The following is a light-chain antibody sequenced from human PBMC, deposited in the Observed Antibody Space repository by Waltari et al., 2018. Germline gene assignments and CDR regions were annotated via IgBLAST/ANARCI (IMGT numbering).Light chain of an antibody. Sequence: SYELTQPPSVSVSPGQTTSITCSGDELGNKYTCWYQQKPGQSPVMVIFKDDQRPSGITERFTCANSGNTATLTITGTQPLDEADYYCQAWDTSTGDVVFGGGTKLTVL. V-gene: IGLV3-1*01. CDR1: ELGNKY. CDR3: QAWDTSTGDVV. CDR2: KDD. J-gene: IGLJ2*01.